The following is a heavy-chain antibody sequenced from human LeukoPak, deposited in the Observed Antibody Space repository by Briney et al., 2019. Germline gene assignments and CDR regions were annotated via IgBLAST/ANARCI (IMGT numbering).Heavy chain of an antibody. CDR2: ISSNGRDA. V-gene: IGHV3-64D*06. D-gene: IGHD6-13*01. CDR1: EFTFGTYA. J-gene: IGHJ4*02. CDR3: ARLAAAGHSDF. Sequence: GGSLRLSCSASEFTFGTYAMLWVRQAPGKGLEYVSAISSNGRDAYYAASVRGRFSISRVNSNNTLYLQMSSLRTDDTAMYYCARLAAAGHSDFWGQGALVAVSS.